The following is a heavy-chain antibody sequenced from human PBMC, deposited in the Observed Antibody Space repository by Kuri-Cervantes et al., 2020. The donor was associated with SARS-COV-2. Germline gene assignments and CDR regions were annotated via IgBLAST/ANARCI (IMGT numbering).Heavy chain of an antibody. CDR1: GFTFSSYS. D-gene: IGHD6-6*01. CDR2: ISSSSSYI. Sequence: GGSLRLSCAASGFTFSSYSMNWVRQAPGKGLEWVSSISSSSSYIYYADSVKGRFTISRDNAENSLYLQMNSLRAEDTAVYYCARVPSSSGFFDYWGQGTLVTVSS. J-gene: IGHJ4*02. V-gene: IGHV3-21*01. CDR3: ARVPSSSGFFDY.